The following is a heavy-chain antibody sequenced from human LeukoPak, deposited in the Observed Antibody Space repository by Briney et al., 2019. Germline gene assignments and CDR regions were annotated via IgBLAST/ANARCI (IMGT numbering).Heavy chain of an antibody. CDR3: ARAPGGIVVVPAAPGGYFDY. Sequence: GGSLRLSCAASGLTFSSYAMHWVRQAPGKGLEWVAVISYDGSNKYYADSVKGRFTISRDNSKNTLYLQRNSLRAEDTAVYYCARAPGGIVVVPAAPGGYFDYWGQGTLVTVSS. CDR1: GLTFSSYA. CDR2: ISYDGSNK. D-gene: IGHD2-2*01. V-gene: IGHV3-30-3*01. J-gene: IGHJ4*02.